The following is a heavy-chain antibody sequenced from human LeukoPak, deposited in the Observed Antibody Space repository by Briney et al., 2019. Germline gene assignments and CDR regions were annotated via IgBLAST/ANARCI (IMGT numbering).Heavy chain of an antibody. CDR3: ALHGGGSYYSY. Sequence: GASVKVSCKASGYTFSGYYMHWVRQAPGQGLEWVGWINPNSGGTNYAQKLQGRVTMTTDTSTSTAYMELRSLRSDDTAVYYCALHGGGSYYSYWGQGTLVTVSS. J-gene: IGHJ4*02. V-gene: IGHV1-2*02. CDR2: INPNSGGT. CDR1: GYTFSGYY. D-gene: IGHD1-26*01.